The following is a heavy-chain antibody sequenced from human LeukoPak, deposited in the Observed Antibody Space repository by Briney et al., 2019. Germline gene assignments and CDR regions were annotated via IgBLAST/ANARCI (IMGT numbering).Heavy chain of an antibody. J-gene: IGHJ5*02. D-gene: IGHD3-9*01. V-gene: IGHV3-21*01. CDR2: TSSSSSYI. CDR3: AREEANILTGYSRSNWFDP. Sequence: PGGSLRLSCAASGFTFSSYSMNWVRQAPGKGLEWVSSTSSSSSYIYYADSVKGRFTISRDNAKNSLYLQMNSLRAEDTAVYYCAREEANILTGYSRSNWFDPWGQGTLVTVSS. CDR1: GFTFSSYS.